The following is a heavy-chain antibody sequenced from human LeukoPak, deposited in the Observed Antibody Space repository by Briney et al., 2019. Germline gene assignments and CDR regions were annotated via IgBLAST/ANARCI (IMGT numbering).Heavy chain of an antibody. CDR3: ARDTLRPSGYFDY. J-gene: IGHJ4*02. CDR1: GFTFSSYA. V-gene: IGHV4-39*07. Sequence: GSLRLSCAASGFTFSSYAMSWVRQAPGKGLEWIGSIYYSGSTYYNPSLKSRVTISVDTSKNQFSLKLSSVTAADTAVYYCARDTLRPSGYFDYWGQGTLVTVSS. CDR2: IYYSGST. D-gene: IGHD3-10*01.